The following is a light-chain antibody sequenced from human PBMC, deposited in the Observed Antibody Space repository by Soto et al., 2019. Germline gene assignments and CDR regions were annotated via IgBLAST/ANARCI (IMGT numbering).Light chain of an antibody. CDR3: QQSDSTVIT. J-gene: IGKJ5*01. Sequence: DIQMTQSQSSLSAAVGDRVTITCRASQSISSYLNWYQQKPGKAPKLLIYAASSLQSGVPSRFSGSGSGTDFTLTISSLQPEDFATYYCQQSDSTVITFGQGTRLEMK. CDR1: QSISSY. CDR2: AAS. V-gene: IGKV1-39*01.